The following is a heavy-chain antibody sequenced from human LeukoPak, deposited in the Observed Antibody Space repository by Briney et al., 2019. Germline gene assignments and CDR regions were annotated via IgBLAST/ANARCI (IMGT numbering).Heavy chain of an antibody. CDR3: ARVGTWELQRVFDY. V-gene: IGHV3-7*01. D-gene: IGHD1-1*01. Sequence: GGSLRLSCAASGFMFSDYWMTWVRQVPGTGLEWVANINRHGNEVHYVDSVKGRFTISRDNAKNSLYLQLDSLRVEDTAVCYCARVGTWELQRVFDYWGQGTLVTVSS. CDR2: INRHGNEV. J-gene: IGHJ4*02. CDR1: GFMFSDYW.